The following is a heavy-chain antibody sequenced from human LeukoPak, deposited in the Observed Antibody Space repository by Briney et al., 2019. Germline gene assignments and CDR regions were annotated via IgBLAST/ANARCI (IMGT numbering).Heavy chain of an antibody. CDR1: GFTFISYA. CDR3: AKDRDLLTEVLLWFRESPTFDY. J-gene: IGHJ4*02. V-gene: IGHV3-23*01. CDR2: ISGSGGST. Sequence: GGSLRLSCAASGFTFISYAMSWVRQAPGKGLEWVSAISGSGGSTYYADSVKGRFTISRDNSKNTLYLQMNSLRAEDTAVYYCAKDRDLLTEVLLWFRESPTFDYWGQGTLVTVSS. D-gene: IGHD3-10*01.